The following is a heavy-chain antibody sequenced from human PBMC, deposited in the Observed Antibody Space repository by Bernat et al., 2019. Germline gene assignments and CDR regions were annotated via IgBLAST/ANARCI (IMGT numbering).Heavy chain of an antibody. J-gene: IGHJ4*02. CDR2: ISSNGGST. V-gene: IGHV3-64D*06. Sequence: EVQLVESGGGLVQPGGSLRLSCSASGFTFSSYAMHWVRQAPGKGLEYVSAISSNGGSTYYADTVKGRFTISRDNSKNTLYLQMSSLSAEDTAVYYCVKDEWSGYDDFAYWGQGTLVTVSS. CDR3: VKDEWSGYDDFAY. D-gene: IGHD5-12*01. CDR1: GFTFSSYA.